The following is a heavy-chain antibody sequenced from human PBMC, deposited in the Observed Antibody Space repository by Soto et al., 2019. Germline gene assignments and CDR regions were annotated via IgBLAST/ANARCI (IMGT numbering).Heavy chain of an antibody. CDR3: ARGYNDTSGQSNTFDI. J-gene: IGHJ3*02. CDR2: VDYSGST. Sequence: QVQLQESGPGLVKPSETLSLTCTVSGASISSSYWSWIRQSPGKGLEWIGYVDYSGSTNYNPSLNSRVTISVDTSKNQFSLKLSSVTAADTAVYYCARGYNDTSGQSNTFDIWGQGTMVTVSS. V-gene: IGHV4-59*01. D-gene: IGHD3-22*01. CDR1: GASISSSY.